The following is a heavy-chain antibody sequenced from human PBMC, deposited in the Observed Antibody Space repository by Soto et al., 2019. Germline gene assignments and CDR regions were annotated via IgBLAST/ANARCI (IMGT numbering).Heavy chain of an antibody. Sequence: LXLTCAVSGGSIAIRTVLSLGRHPPGAGLEWIGEVYHSGSTHYNPSLKSRVTISVDNSNNQFSLTLNPVTAADTAVYYCASLRFMEWFDLYDYCGQRLLVNVSS. D-gene: IGHD3-3*01. CDR2: VYHSGST. V-gene: IGHV4-4*02. CDR1: GGSIAIRTV. J-gene: IGHJ4*02. CDR3: ASLRFMEWFDLYDY.